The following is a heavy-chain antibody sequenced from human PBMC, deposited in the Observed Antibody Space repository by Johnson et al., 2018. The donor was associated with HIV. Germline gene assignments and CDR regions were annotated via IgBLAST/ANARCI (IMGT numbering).Heavy chain of an antibody. J-gene: IGHJ3*02. D-gene: IGHD1-7*01. Sequence: VQLVESGGGLVKPGGSLRLSCAASGFTFSSYAMHWVRQAPGKGLEWVSVIYSGGSTYYADSVKGRFTISRDISKNTLDLQMNSLRAEDTAVYYCARAPQTYNWNYMMAFDMWGQGTMVTVSP. V-gene: IGHV3-66*01. CDR2: IYSGGST. CDR3: ARAPQTYNWNYMMAFDM. CDR1: GFTFSSYA.